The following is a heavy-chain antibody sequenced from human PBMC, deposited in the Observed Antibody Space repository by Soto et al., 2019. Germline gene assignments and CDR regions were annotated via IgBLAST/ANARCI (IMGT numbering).Heavy chain of an antibody. V-gene: IGHV3-23*01. J-gene: IGHJ6*02. CDR1: GFTFSSYA. D-gene: IGHD3-10*01. Sequence: VGSLRVSWAASGFTFSSYAMSWVRQAPGKGLEWVSAISGSGGSTYYADSVKGRFTISRDNSKNTLYLQMNSLRAEGTAVYYCAKAIGSVEYYYGMDVWGQGTTVTVSS. CDR3: AKAIGSVEYYYGMDV. CDR2: ISGSGGST.